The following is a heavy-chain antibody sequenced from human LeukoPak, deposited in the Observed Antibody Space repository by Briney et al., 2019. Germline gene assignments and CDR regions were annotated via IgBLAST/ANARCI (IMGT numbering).Heavy chain of an antibody. Sequence: ASVKVSCKASGYTFTSYGISWVRQAPGQGLEWMGWISAYNGNTNYAQKLQGRVTMTTDTSTSTAYMELRSLRSDDMAVYYCARGGGTMVRGVIAMDVWGKGTTVTVSS. D-gene: IGHD3-10*01. V-gene: IGHV1-18*03. CDR2: ISAYNGNT. CDR3: ARGGGTMVRGVIAMDV. CDR1: GYTFTSYG. J-gene: IGHJ6*04.